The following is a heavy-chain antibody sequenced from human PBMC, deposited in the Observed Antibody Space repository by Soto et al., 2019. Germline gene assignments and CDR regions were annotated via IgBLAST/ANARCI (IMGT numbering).Heavy chain of an antibody. CDR3: ARESEDLTSNFDY. J-gene: IGHJ4*02. CDR2: ISSTTNYI. V-gene: IGHV3-21*06. CDR1: GFTLTRYS. Sequence: GGSLRLSCAASGFTLTRYSMNWVRQAPGKGLEWVSSISSTTNYIYYGDSMKGRFTISRDNAKNSLYLEMNSLRAEDTAVYYCARESEDLTSNFDYWGQGTLVTVSS.